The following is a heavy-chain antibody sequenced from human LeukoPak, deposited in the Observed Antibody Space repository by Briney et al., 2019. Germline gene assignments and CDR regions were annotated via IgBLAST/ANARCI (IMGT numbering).Heavy chain of an antibody. CDR2: INHSGST. CDR3: ARGGPKNLDY. J-gene: IGHJ4*02. CDR1: GGSISSYY. Sequence: SETLSLTCTVSGGSISSYYWSWIRQPPGKGLEWIGEINHSGSTNYNPSLKSRVTISVDTSKNQFSLKLSSVTAADTAVYYCARGGPKNLDYWGQGTLVTVSS. V-gene: IGHV4-34*01.